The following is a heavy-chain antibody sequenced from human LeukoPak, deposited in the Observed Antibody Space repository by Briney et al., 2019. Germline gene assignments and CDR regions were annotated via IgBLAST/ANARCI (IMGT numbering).Heavy chain of an antibody. V-gene: IGHV3-30*02. D-gene: IGHD6-19*01. J-gene: IGHJ4*02. CDR1: GFTFSSYG. CDR3: AKGGRVSGWYVY. CDR2: IRYDGSNK. Sequence: GGSLRLSXAASGFTFSSYGTHWVRQAPGKGLEWVAFIRYDGSNKYYADSVKGRFTISRDNSKNTLYLQMNSLRAEDTAVYYCAKGGRVSGWYVYWGQGTLVTVSS.